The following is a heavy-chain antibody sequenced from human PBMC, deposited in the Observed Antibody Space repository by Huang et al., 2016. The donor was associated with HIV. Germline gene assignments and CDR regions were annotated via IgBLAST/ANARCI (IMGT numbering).Heavy chain of an antibody. CDR1: GFTFSSYS. D-gene: IGHD6-13*01. CDR3: ASEIAAASIDY. Sequence: EVQLVESGGGLVKPGGSLRLSCAASGFTFSSYSMNWVRQAPGKGLEWVSSISSSSRYRYYADSVKGRFTISRDNAKNSLYLQMNSLRAEDTAVYYCASEIAAASIDYWGQGTLVTVSS. J-gene: IGHJ4*02. V-gene: IGHV3-21*01. CDR2: ISSSSRYR.